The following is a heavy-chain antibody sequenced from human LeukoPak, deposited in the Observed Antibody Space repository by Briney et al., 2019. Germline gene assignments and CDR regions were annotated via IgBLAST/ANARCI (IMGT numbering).Heavy chain of an antibody. J-gene: IGHJ3*02. CDR3: AREGTRDIVVVPAADFDAFDI. D-gene: IGHD2-2*01. Sequence: PSETLSLTWAVYGGSFSGYYWSWIRQPPGKGLEWIGEINHSGSTNYNPSLKSRVTISVDTSKNQFSLKLSSVTAADTAVYYCAREGTRDIVVVPAADFDAFDIWGQGTMVTVSS. CDR1: GGSFSGYY. V-gene: IGHV4-34*01. CDR2: INHSGST.